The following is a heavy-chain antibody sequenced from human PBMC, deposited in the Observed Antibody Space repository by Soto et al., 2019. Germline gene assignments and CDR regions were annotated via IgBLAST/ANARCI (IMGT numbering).Heavy chain of an antibody. CDR1: VGSISSYC. CDR2: IYYNGST. Sequence: SETLSLTCTVSVGSISSYCWSWIRQPPGKGMEWIGFIYYNGSTNYNPSLKSRVTISVDTSKNQFSLKLSSVTAADTAVYYCARDRPARASGYPLSPPYYYYVMDVWGQGTTVTV. J-gene: IGHJ6*02. CDR3: ARDRPARASGYPLSPPYYYYVMDV. V-gene: IGHV4-59*01. D-gene: IGHD5-12*01.